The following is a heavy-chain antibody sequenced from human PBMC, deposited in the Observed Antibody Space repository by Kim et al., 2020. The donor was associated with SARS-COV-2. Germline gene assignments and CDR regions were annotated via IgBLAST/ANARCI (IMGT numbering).Heavy chain of an antibody. J-gene: IGHJ4*02. V-gene: IGHV4-34*01. CDR3: AREGVVTAIYFDY. Sequence: SETLSLTCAVYGGSFSGYYWSWIRQPPGKGLEWIGEINHSGSTNYNPSLKSRVTISVDTSKNQFSLKLSSVTAADTAVYYCAREGVVTAIYFDYWGQGTLVTVSS. D-gene: IGHD2-21*02. CDR2: INHSGST. CDR1: GGSFSGYY.